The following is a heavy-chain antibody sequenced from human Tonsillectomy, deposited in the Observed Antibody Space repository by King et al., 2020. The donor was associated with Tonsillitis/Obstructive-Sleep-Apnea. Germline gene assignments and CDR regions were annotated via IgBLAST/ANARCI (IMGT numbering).Heavy chain of an antibody. CDR1: GFIFSSYG. CDR2: IWYDGSNK. Sequence: HVQLVESGGGVVQPGRSLRLSCAASGFIFSSYGMHWVRQAPGKGLEWVAVIWYDGSNKYYADSVKGRFIISRDNSKNTLYLQMNSLRAEDTAVYYCARDWVARDGSLMWGQGTLVTVSS. V-gene: IGHV3-33*01. J-gene: IGHJ4*02. CDR3: ARDWVARDGSLM. D-gene: IGHD2-8*01.